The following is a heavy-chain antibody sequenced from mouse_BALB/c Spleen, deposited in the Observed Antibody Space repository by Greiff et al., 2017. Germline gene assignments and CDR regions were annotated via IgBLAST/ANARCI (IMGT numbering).Heavy chain of an antibody. CDR2: IYPGDGDT. D-gene: IGHD1-1*01. V-gene: IGHV1-80*01. CDR1: GYAFSSYW. Sequence: VQVVESGAELVRPGSSVKISCKASGYAFSSYWMNWVKQRPGQGLEWIGQIYPGDGDTNYNGKFKGKATLTADKSSSTAYMQLSSLTSEDSAVYFCARDTTVSYWYFDVWGAGTTVTVSS. J-gene: IGHJ1*01. CDR3: ARDTTVSYWYFDV.